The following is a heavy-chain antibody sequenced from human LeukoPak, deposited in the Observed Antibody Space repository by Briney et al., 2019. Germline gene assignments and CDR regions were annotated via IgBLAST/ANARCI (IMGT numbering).Heavy chain of an antibody. CDR2: IWYDGSNK. J-gene: IGHJ4*02. CDR3: ARDPPYSSSSGFDY. CDR1: GFTFSSYG. D-gene: IGHD6-6*01. Sequence: GGSLRLSCAASGFTFSSYGMHWVHQAPGKGLEWVAVIWYDGSNKYYADSVKGRFTISRDNSKNTLYLQMNSLRAEDTAVYYYARDPPYSSSSGFDYWGQGTLVTVSS. V-gene: IGHV3-33*01.